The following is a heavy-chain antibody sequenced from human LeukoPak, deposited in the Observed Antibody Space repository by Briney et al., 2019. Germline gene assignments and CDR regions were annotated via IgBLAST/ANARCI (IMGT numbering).Heavy chain of an antibody. CDR1: GGSISSSNW. Sequence: PSGTLSLTCAVSGGSISSSNWWSWVRQPPGKGLEWIGEIYHSGSTNYNPSLESRVTISVDTSKNQFSLKLSSVTAADTAVYYCARFSSGIAAAGTYYYYMDVWGKGTTVTISS. D-gene: IGHD6-13*01. J-gene: IGHJ6*03. CDR2: IYHSGST. V-gene: IGHV4-4*02. CDR3: ARFSSGIAAAGTYYYYMDV.